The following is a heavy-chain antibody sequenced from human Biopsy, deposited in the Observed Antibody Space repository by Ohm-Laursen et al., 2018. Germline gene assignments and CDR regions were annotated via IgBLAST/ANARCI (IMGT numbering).Heavy chain of an antibody. CDR1: GGPFTGHY. Sequence: GTLSLTCTVSGGPFTGHYWSWIRQPPGKGLEWIGHISYTGYTSYNASLKSRVTISVDTSRNHFSLRLSSLTAADTAVYSCARGSNDFGGLYFPRWGQGTLLTVSS. CDR2: ISYTGYT. D-gene: IGHD4-23*01. V-gene: IGHV4-59*11. CDR3: ARGSNDFGGLYFPR. J-gene: IGHJ4*02.